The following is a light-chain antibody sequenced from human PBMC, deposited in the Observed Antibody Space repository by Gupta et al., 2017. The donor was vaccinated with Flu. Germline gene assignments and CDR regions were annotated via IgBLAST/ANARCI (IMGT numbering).Light chain of an antibody. V-gene: IGLV1-51*01. CDR3: GTCDNSLSEVV. CDR1: NSNIGINY. Sequence: QSVLTQPPSVSAAPGQKVTFSCSGSNSNIGINYVSWYQQLPGTAPKLVIYNNDQRPSGIPDRFSGSKSGTSATLGITGLQTGDEAVYYCGTCDNSLSEVVFGGGTKLAVL. J-gene: IGLJ2*01. CDR2: NND.